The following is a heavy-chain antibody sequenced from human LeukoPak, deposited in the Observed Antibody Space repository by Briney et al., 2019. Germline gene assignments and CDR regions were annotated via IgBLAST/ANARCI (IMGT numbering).Heavy chain of an antibody. J-gene: IGHJ4*02. D-gene: IGHD3-9*01. CDR3: ARDTLNGPFVISLDY. CDR2: ISSDGHVG. V-gene: IGHV3-48*03. CDR1: GFSFASYE. Sequence: PGGSLRLSCAASGFSFASYEMNWVRQAPGKGLEWVSHISSDGHVGRYVDSVRGRFTMSRDNAKDLLFLQMNGLRGEDTAVYYCARDTLNGPFVISLDYWGQGALVTVSS.